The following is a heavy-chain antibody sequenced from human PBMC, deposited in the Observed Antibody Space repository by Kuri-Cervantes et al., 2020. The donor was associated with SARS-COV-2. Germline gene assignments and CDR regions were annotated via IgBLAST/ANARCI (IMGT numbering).Heavy chain of an antibody. CDR1: GFTFSSYA. CDR3: AKDQHGIVVVVAAVDY. V-gene: IGHV3-30-3*01. CDR2: ISYDGSNK. D-gene: IGHD2-15*01. J-gene: IGHJ4*02. Sequence: GGSLRLSCAASGFTFSSYAMTWVRQAPGKGLEWVSLISYDGSNKYYADSVKGQFTISRDNSKNTLYLQMNSLRAEDTAVYYCAKDQHGIVVVVAAVDYWGQGTLVTVSS.